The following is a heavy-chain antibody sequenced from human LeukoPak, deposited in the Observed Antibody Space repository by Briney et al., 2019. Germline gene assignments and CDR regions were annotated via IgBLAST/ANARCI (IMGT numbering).Heavy chain of an antibody. CDR1: GFTFSSYG. D-gene: IGHD2-2*02. J-gene: IGHJ4*02. Sequence: GGSLRLSCAASGFTFSSYGMHWVRQAPGKGLEWVAFIRYDGSNKYYADSVKGRFTASRDNSKNTLYLQMNSQRAEDTAVYYCAKAPTFCSSTSCYNFDYWGQGTLVTVSS. CDR3: AKAPTFCSSTSCYNFDY. CDR2: IRYDGSNK. V-gene: IGHV3-30*02.